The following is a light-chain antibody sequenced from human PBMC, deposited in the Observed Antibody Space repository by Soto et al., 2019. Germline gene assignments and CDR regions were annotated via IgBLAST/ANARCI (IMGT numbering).Light chain of an antibody. J-gene: IGKJ2*01. CDR2: GAS. CDR1: QSVSSN. CDR3: QQYNNLLLT. Sequence: EIVMTQSPATLSVSPGERAPLSCRASQSVSSNLAWYQQKPGQAPRLLINGASTRATGIPAKFSGSGSGTEFTLTISSRKSEEVAVYYCQQYNNLLLTFGQETKLAI. V-gene: IGKV3-15*01.